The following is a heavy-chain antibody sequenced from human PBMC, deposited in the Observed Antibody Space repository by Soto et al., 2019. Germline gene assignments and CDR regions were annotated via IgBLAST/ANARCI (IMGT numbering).Heavy chain of an antibody. Sequence: QVHLVQSGAEVKKPGASVKVSCKASDDTFTDYYIHWVRQAPGQGLEWLGWINPNSGGTKYVQEFQGRVTMTRDPYINTAYMVLSTMTSYSTAVYFWARDRSTIFGWVSTAGYYGMDVWGQGTAVTVSS. CDR2: INPNSGGT. CDR3: ARDRSTIFGWVSTAGYYGMDV. J-gene: IGHJ6*02. CDR1: DDTFTDYY. V-gene: IGHV1-2*02. D-gene: IGHD3-3*01.